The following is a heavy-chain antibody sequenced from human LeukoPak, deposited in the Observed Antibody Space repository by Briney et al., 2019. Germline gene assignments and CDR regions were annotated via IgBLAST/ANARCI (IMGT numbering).Heavy chain of an antibody. J-gene: IGHJ4*02. D-gene: IGHD3-10*01. CDR1: GGSISSSNYY. V-gene: IGHV4-39*07. CDR3: ARDAYETNYYGSGSFVDY. CDR2: IYYSGST. Sequence: PSETLSLTCTVSGGSISSSNYYWGWIRQPPGKGLEWIGSIYYSGSTNYNPSLKSRVTMSVDTSKNQFSLKLSSVTAADTAVYYCARDAYETNYYGSGSFVDYWGQGTLGTVSS.